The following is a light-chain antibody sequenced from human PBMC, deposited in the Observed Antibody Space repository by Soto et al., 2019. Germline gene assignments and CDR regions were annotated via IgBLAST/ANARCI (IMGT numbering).Light chain of an antibody. V-gene: IGLV2-14*01. Sequence: QSVLTQSVSVSGSPGQSITISCTGTSSDVGNYNYVSWYQQHPGEVPKLIIFNVNNRPSGVSNRFSGSKSGNTASLTISGLQAEDEADYYCSSFKSSTTYVFGTGTKVTVL. CDR3: SSFKSSTTYV. CDR2: NVN. CDR1: SSDVGNYNY. J-gene: IGLJ1*01.